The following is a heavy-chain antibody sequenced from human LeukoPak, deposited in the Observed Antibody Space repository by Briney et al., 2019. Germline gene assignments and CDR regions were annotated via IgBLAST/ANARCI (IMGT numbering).Heavy chain of an antibody. Sequence: PSETLSLTCTVSGGSISSYYWSWIRQPPGKGLEWIGYIYYSGSTNYNPSLKSRVTISVDTSKNQFSLKLSSVTAADTAVYYCARGGPYYDFWSGYRDAFDIWGQGTMVTVSS. CDR3: ARGGPYYDFWSGYRDAFDI. CDR1: GGSISSYY. V-gene: IGHV4-59*01. D-gene: IGHD3-3*01. J-gene: IGHJ3*02. CDR2: IYYSGST.